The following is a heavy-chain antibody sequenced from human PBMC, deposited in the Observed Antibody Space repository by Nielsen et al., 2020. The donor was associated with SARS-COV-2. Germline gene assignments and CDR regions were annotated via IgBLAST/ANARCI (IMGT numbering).Heavy chain of an antibody. J-gene: IGHJ4*02. Sequence: GGSLRLSCAASGFTFNSYGMHWVRQAPGKGLEWVAVIWYDGSNKYYADSVKGRFTISRDNSKNTLYLQMNSLRAEDTAVYYCAKDKLDTRGYYFDYWGQGTLVTVSS. V-gene: IGHV3-30*02. D-gene: IGHD3-22*01. CDR2: IWYDGSNK. CDR3: AKDKLDTRGYYFDY. CDR1: GFTFNSYG.